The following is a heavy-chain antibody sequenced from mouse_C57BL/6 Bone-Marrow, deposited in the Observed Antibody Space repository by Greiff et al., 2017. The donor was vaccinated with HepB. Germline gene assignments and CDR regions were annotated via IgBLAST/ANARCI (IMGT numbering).Heavy chain of an antibody. CDR3: ARSETNYSNYVYAMDF. D-gene: IGHD2-5*01. CDR2: IWGDDDK. J-gene: IGHJ4*01. V-gene: IGHV8-8*01. CDR1: GFSLSTFGMG. Sequence: QVTLKVSGPGILQPSQTLSLTCSFSGFSLSTFGMGVGWIRQPSGKGLEWLAHIWGDDDKYNNPALKSLLTISKVTSKNPVILKLANVHTADTATYYCARSETNYSNYVYAMDFWGQGTSVTVSS.